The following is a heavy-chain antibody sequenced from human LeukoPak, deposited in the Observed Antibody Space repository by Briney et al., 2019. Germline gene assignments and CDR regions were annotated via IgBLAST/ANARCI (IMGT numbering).Heavy chain of an antibody. CDR1: GGSISSSSHS. CDR3: KGLIGYGMDV. V-gene: IGHV4-39*01. J-gene: IGHJ6*02. CDR2: IYYSGST. D-gene: IGHD3-16*01. Sequence: PSETLSLTCTVSGGSISSSSHSWGWIRQPPGKGLEWIGSIYYSGSTYYNPSLKSRVTISVDTSKNQFSLKLSSVTAADTAVYYCKGLIGYGMDVWGQGTTVTVSS.